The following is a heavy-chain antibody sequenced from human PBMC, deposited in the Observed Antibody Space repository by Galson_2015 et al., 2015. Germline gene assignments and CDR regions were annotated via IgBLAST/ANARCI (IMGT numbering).Heavy chain of an antibody. J-gene: IGHJ4*02. Sequence: LRLSCADSGFPFSNSAMSWVRQAPGKGLEWVSGISGSGDSTYYAGAVKGRFTISRDNSKNTLYLQMDSLRAEDTAIYYCAKAYIVVIPDAAYDCWGQGALVTVSS. V-gene: IGHV3-23*01. CDR1: GFPFSNSA. CDR3: AKAYIVVIPDAAYDC. CDR2: ISGSGDST. D-gene: IGHD2-2*01.